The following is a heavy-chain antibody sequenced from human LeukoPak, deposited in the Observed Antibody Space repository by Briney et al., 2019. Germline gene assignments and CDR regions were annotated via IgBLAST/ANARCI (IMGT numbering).Heavy chain of an antibody. CDR3: ARDGPYCSSTSCYGPGDYMDV. J-gene: IGHJ6*03. Sequence: SGGSLRLSCAASGFTFSSYSMNWVRQAPGKGLEWVSYISSSSSTIYYADSVKGRFTISRDNAKNSLYLQMNSLRAEDTAVYYCARDGPYCSSTSCYGPGDYMDVWGKGTTVTVSS. D-gene: IGHD2-2*01. CDR2: ISSSSSTI. V-gene: IGHV3-48*01. CDR1: GFTFSSYS.